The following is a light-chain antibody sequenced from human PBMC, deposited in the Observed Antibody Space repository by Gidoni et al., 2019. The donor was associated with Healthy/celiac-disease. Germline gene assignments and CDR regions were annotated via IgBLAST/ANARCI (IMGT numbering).Light chain of an antibody. CDR1: QSVLYSSNNKNY. CDR2: WAS. V-gene: IGKV4-1*01. J-gene: IGKJ2*01. Sequence: DLVMTQSPDSLAVSLGERATINCKSSQSVLYSSNNKNYLAWYQQKPGQPPKLLIYWASTRESGVPDRFSGSGSGKDFTLTISSLQAEDVAVYYCQQYYSTPYTFGQGTKLEIK. CDR3: QQYYSTPYT.